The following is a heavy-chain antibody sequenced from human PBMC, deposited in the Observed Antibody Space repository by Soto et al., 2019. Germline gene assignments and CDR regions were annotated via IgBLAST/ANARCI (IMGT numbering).Heavy chain of an antibody. CDR3: ARPITSPDHLDI. D-gene: IGHD1-20*01. V-gene: IGHV1-18*01. Sequence: QVQLVQSGAEVKKPGASVKVSCKASGYTFTNYSISWVRQAPGQGLEWMGWISAYNGNTDYVQKLQGRVTMTTDTSTSTAYMELRRLRSDDTAVYYCARPITSPDHLDIWGQGTMVTVSS. J-gene: IGHJ3*02. CDR2: ISAYNGNT. CDR1: GYTFTNYS.